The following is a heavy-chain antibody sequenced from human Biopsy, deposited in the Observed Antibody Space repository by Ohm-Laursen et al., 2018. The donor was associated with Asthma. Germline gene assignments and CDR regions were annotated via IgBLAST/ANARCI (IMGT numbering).Heavy chain of an antibody. Sequence: PSDTLSLTCSVSGGSISSGGYWTWIRQPPGKGLEWIGYISHSGSTYFNPSLKSRVTISLDRTKSQFSLKLSSVTAADTAVYYCARAQDYYDSRGYYRSFDYWGQGTLVTVSS. CDR1: GGSISSGGY. D-gene: IGHD3-22*01. CDR2: ISHSGST. V-gene: IGHV4-30-2*01. J-gene: IGHJ4*02. CDR3: ARAQDYYDSRGYYRSFDY.